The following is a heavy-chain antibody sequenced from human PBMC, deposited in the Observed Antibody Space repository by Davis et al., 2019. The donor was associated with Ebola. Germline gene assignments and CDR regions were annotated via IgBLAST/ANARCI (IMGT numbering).Heavy chain of an antibody. J-gene: IGHJ6*02. CDR2: IIPILGIA. CDR1: GGTFSSYA. Sequence: SVKVSCKASGGTFSSYAISWVRQAPGQGLEWMGRIIPILGIANYAQKFQGRVTITADRSTSTAYMELSSLRSEDTAVYYCARDVGNYYGYYYYGMDVWGQGTTVTVSS. CDR3: ARDVGNYYGYYYYGMDV. D-gene: IGHD3-22*01. V-gene: IGHV1-69*04.